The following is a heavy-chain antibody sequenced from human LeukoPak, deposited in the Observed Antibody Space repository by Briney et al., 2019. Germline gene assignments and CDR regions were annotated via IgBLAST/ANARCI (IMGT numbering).Heavy chain of an antibody. Sequence: GESLKISCKGSGYSFTSYWISWVRQMPGKGLEWMGRIDPSDSYTNYSPSFQGHVTISADKSISTAYPQWSSLKASDTAMYYCARHGRDYGDYVGLGDYWGQGTLVTVSS. CDR2: IDPSDSYT. J-gene: IGHJ4*02. V-gene: IGHV5-10-1*01. D-gene: IGHD4-17*01. CDR1: GYSFTSYW. CDR3: ARHGRDYGDYVGLGDY.